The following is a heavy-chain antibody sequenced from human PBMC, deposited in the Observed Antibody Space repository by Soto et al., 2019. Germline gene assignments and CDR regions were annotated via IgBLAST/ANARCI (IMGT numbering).Heavy chain of an antibody. Sequence: GGSLRLSCAASGFTVSSNYMSWVRQAPGKGLKWVSVIYSGGSTYYADSVKGRFTISRDNSKNTLYLQMNSLRAEDTAVYYCARDDSGFSGSHYIDYYNYWGQGALVTVSS. V-gene: IGHV3-66*01. J-gene: IGHJ4*02. CDR1: GFTVSSNY. D-gene: IGHD1-26*01. CDR3: ARDDSGFSGSHYIDYYNY. CDR2: IYSGGST.